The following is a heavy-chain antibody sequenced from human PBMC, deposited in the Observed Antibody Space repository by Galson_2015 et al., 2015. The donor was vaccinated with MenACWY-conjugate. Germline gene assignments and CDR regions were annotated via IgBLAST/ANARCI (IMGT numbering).Heavy chain of an antibody. V-gene: IGHV3-7*01. CDR3: ARERCVRGVFFEQ. CDR1: GFTFSNFW. J-gene: IGHJ4*02. Sequence: SLRLSCAASGFTFSNFWMSWVRQAPGKELEWVASIKNDGSKKYLVDSVKGRFTISRDNAENSLFLQMNRLRAEDTAVYYCARERCVRGVFFEQWGQGTLVTVSS. D-gene: IGHD3-10*02. CDR2: IKNDGSKK.